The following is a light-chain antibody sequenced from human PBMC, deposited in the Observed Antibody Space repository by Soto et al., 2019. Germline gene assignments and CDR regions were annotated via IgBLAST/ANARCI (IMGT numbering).Light chain of an antibody. J-gene: IGLJ2*01. V-gene: IGLV2-14*03. CDR3: SSHASGSTLI. CDR2: DVS. CDR1: SSDVGAYNH. Sequence: QSVLTQPASVSGSPGQSITISCTGTSSDVGAYNHVSWYQQHPGKAPKVIIYDVSNRPSGVSNRFSGSRSGNTASLTISGRQAEDEGDYYCSSHASGSTLIFGGGTKLTVL.